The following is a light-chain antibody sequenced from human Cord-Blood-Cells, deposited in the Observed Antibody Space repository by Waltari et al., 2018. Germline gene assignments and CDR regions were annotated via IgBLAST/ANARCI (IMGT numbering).Light chain of an antibody. J-gene: IGLJ2*01. Sequence: QSALTQPASVSGSPGQSITISCTGTSSDVGGYHYVSWYQQHPGKAPKLMIYEVSNQPSGVSNRFSGSKSGNTASLTISGLQAEDEADYYCSSYTSSSTYVVFGGGTKLTVL. CDR2: EVS. CDR1: SSDVGGYHY. CDR3: SSYTSSSTYVV. V-gene: IGLV2-14*01.